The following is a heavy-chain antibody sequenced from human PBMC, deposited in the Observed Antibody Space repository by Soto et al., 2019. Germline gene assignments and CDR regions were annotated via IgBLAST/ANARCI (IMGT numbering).Heavy chain of an antibody. J-gene: IGHJ4*02. CDR2: ISYDGSNK. Sequence: GGSLRLSCAASGFTFSSYAMHWVRQAPGKGLEWVAVISYDGSNKYYADSVKGRFTISRDNSKNTLYLQMNSLRAEDTAVYYWARGVGATIDYWGQGTLVTVSS. CDR3: ARGVGATIDY. D-gene: IGHD1-26*01. CDR1: GFTFSSYA. V-gene: IGHV3-30-3*01.